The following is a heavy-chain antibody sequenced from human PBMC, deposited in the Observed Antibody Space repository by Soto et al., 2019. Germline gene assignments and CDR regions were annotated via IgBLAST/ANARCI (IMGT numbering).Heavy chain of an antibody. CDR2: IWHDGSYK. Sequence: PGGSLRLSCAAFGFTFSSSGMHWVRQAPGKGLEWVAVIWHDGSYKYKTDSVKGRFTISRDNSKNSLYLQMNSLRDEDSAVYYCVTDLNWQGHWGQGTLVTVSS. CDR1: GFTFSSSG. V-gene: IGHV3-33*01. J-gene: IGHJ4*02. CDR3: VTDLNWQGH.